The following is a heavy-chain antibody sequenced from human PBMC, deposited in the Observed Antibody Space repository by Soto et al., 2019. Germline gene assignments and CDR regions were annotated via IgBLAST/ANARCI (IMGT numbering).Heavy chain of an antibody. J-gene: IGHJ4*02. D-gene: IGHD3-10*01. CDR3: ARDRGSDDPIDY. CDR2: IWHDGMNK. Sequence: ESVGGVVQPERSLTLSCAASGFTFSSYGMHWIRQAPGKGLEWVAVIWHDGMNKYYADSVRGRLTISRDNSKNTLYLHMNSLRAEDTAVYYCARDRGSDDPIDYWGQGTLVTVSS. CDR1: GFTFSSYG. V-gene: IGHV3-33*01.